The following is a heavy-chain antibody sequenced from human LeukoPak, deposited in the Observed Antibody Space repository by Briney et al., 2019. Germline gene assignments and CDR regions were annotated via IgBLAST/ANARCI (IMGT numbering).Heavy chain of an antibody. J-gene: IGHJ4*02. CDR2: HSGTT. Sequence: HSGTTYYNPSLKSRLTISVDRSKNQFSLKLSSVTAADTAVYYCARGPYYYDSSGYYPFDYWGQGTLVTVSS. V-gene: IGHV4-30-2*01. CDR3: ARGPYYYDSSGYYPFDY. D-gene: IGHD3-22*01.